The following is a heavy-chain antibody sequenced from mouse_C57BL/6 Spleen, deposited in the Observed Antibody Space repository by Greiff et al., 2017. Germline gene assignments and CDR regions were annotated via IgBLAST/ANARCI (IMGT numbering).Heavy chain of an antibody. V-gene: IGHV1-81*01. J-gene: IGHJ2*01. CDR2: IYPRSGNT. CDR3: ARLESVKDGYYDY. D-gene: IGHD2-3*01. CDR1: GYTFTSYG. Sequence: VKLVESGAELARPGASVKLSCKASGYTFTSYGISWVKQRTGQGLEWIGEIYPRSGNTDYNEKFKGKATLTADKSSSTAYMELRSLTSEDSAVYFCARLESVKDGYYDYGGQGTTLTVSS.